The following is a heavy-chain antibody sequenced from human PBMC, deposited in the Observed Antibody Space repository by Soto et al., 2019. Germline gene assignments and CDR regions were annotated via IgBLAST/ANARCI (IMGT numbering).Heavy chain of an antibody. D-gene: IGHD6-13*01. CDR3: AKPVGMENWFDP. J-gene: IGHJ5*02. Sequence: GGSLRLSCAASGFTFSSYAMSRVRQAPGKGLEWVSAISGSGGSTYYADSVKGRFTISRDNSKNTLYLQMNSLRAEDTAVYYCAKPVGMENWFDPRGQGTLVTVSS. CDR2: ISGSGGST. V-gene: IGHV3-23*01. CDR1: GFTFSSYA.